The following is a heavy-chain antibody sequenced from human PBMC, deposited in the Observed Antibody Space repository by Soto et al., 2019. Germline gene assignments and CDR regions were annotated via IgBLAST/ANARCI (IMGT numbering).Heavy chain of an antibody. J-gene: IGHJ6*03. CDR1: GFILSDCA. D-gene: IGHD7-27*01. V-gene: IGHV3-48*01. Sequence: EVQQMESGGGLVQPGGSLRLSCATSGFILSDCAMNWIRQAPGKGLELVSYISSSSSVIDYADSVKGRFTVSRDNARNSLYLQMNSLRAEDTAVYYCARDLSRGSNWYYYMDVWGKGTTVTVSS. CDR3: ARDLSRGSNWYYYMDV. CDR2: ISSSSSVI.